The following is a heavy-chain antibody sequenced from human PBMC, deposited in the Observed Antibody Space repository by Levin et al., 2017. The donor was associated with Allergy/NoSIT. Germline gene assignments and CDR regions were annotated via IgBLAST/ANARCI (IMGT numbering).Heavy chain of an antibody. J-gene: IGHJ5*01. CDR2: IYYGGST. CDR3: VYDRNINWFYY. V-gene: IGHV4-39*01. Sequence: SETLSLTCTVSRGSINSTPYYWGWIRQPPGRGLEWIGTIYYGGSTNYNPSLKSRVTVSVDTSKNQFSLKLNSVTAADTAVYCCVYDRNINWFYYWGQGTLVTVSS. CDR1: RGSINSTPYY. D-gene: IGHD3-9*01.